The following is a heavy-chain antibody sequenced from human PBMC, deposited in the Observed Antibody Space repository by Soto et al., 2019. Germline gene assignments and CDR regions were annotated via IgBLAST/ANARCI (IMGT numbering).Heavy chain of an antibody. CDR3: ATPSDVVGATTAYFQH. V-gene: IGHV1-24*01. CDR1: GYTFTTYY. J-gene: IGHJ1*01. Sequence: ASVKVSCKASGYTFTTYYIHWVRQAPGQGLEWMGSIDCGDGETICAQKFQGRVTMTEDTSTDTAYMELSSLRSEDTALYYCATPSDVVGATTAYFQHWGQGTLVTVSS. D-gene: IGHD1-26*01. CDR2: IDCGDGET.